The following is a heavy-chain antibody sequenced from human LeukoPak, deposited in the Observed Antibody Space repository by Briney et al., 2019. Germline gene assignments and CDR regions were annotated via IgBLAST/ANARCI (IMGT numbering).Heavy chain of an antibody. CDR1: GGSISSYY. Sequence: SETLSLTCTVSGGSISSYYWSWIRQPPGKGLEWIGYIYYSGSTNYNPSLKSRVTISVDTSKNQFSLKLSSVTAEDTAVYYCARAVSGSYGLFQHWGQGTLVTVSS. J-gene: IGHJ1*01. D-gene: IGHD1-26*01. CDR3: ARAVSGSYGLFQH. CDR2: IYYSGST. V-gene: IGHV4-59*01.